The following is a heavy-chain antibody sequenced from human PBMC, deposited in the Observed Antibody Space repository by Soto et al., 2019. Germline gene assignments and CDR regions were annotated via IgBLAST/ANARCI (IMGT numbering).Heavy chain of an antibody. CDR1: GFTFSSYA. J-gene: IGHJ4*02. Sequence: QVQLVESGGGVVQPGRSLRLSCAASGFTFSSYAMHWVRQAPGKGLEWVAVISYDGSNKYYADSVKGRFTISRDNSKITLYQQMNRLRAEDTAVYYCGRDRIYSGSWYDYWGQGTLVTVSS. V-gene: IGHV3-30-3*01. CDR3: GRDRIYSGSWYDY. D-gene: IGHD6-13*01. CDR2: ISYDGSNK.